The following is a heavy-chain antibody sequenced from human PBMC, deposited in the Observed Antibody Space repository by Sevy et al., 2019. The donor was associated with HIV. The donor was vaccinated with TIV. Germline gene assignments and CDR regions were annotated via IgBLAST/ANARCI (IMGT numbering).Heavy chain of an antibody. CDR2: IHYSGST. CDR1: GGPISSYY. J-gene: IGHJ5*02. D-gene: IGHD5-12*01. CDR3: ARAPPVRSGDDSLNWFDP. Sequence: SETLSLTCSVSGGPISSYYWSWIRQPPGKILEWIGYIHYSGSTNYNPSLNSRLTISVDTSKNQFSLWLASVTAADTAVYYCARAPPVRSGDDSLNWFDPWGQGILVTVSS. V-gene: IGHV4-59*01.